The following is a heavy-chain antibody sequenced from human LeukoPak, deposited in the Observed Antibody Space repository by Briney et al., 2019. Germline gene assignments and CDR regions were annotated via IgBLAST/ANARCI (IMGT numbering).Heavy chain of an antibody. CDR2: ISYDGSNK. V-gene: IGHV3-30*18. Sequence: PGGSLRLSCAASEFTFSSYGMHWVRQAPGKGLEWVAVISYDGSNKYYADSVKGRFTISRDNSKNTLYLQMNSLRAEDTAVYYCAKEMPDYGDYVGAYYYYGMDVWGQGTTVTVSS. J-gene: IGHJ6*02. CDR1: EFTFSSYG. D-gene: IGHD4-17*01. CDR3: AKEMPDYGDYVGAYYYYGMDV.